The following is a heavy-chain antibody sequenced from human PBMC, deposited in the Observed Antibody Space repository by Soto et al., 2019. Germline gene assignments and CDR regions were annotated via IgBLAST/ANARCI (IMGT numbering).Heavy chain of an antibody. CDR3: ARHVSAVGRRGYFDF. V-gene: IGHV4-31*03. J-gene: IGHJ4*02. D-gene: IGHD5-18*01. CDR1: GGSMSTSAYY. CDR2: IYYSGST. Sequence: NPSETLSLTCTFSGGSMSTSAYYWSWIRQHPGKGLEWIGYIYYSGSTFYNPSLMSRVTISVDTSKQQFSLKMTSVTAADTAIYYCARHVSAVGRRGYFDFWGLGTLVTVSS.